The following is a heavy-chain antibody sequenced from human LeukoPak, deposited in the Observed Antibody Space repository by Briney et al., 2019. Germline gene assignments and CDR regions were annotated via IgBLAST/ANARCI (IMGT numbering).Heavy chain of an antibody. Sequence: SQTLSLTCTVSGGSISSGSSYWSWIRQPAGKGLEWIGRIYTSGNTNYKPSLQSRVTISVDTAKNQFSLKLSSVTAADTAVYYCTRGDNAWGQGTLVTVSS. CDR1: GGSISSGSSY. V-gene: IGHV4-61*02. J-gene: IGHJ5*02. CDR2: IYTSGNT. CDR3: TRGDNA. D-gene: IGHD2-8*01.